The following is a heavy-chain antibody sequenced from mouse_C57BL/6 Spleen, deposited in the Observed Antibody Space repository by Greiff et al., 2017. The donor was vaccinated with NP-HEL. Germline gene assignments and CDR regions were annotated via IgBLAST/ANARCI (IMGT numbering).Heavy chain of an antibody. CDR3: ATPSTMVTTGYFDV. Sequence: VQRVESGPGLVQPSQSLSITCTVSGFSLTSYGVHWVRQSPGKGLEWLGVIWRGGSTDYTAAFMSRLSITKDNSKSQVFFKMNSLQADDTAIYYCATPSTMVTTGYFDVWGTGTTVTVSS. D-gene: IGHD2-2*01. V-gene: IGHV2-5*01. J-gene: IGHJ1*03. CDR1: GFSLTSYG. CDR2: IWRGGST.